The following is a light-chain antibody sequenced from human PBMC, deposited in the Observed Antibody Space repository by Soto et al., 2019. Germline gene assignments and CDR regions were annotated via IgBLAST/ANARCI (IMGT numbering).Light chain of an antibody. CDR3: SSYSSSSTLV. V-gene: IGLV2-11*01. Sequence: QSALTQPRSVSGSPGQSVTISCTGTSSDVGSYNYVSWYQQHPGKAPKLMIYDVSKWPSGVPDRFSGSKSGNTASLTISGLQAEDEADYYCSSYSSSSTLVFGGGTKLTVL. J-gene: IGLJ2*01. CDR1: SSDVGSYNY. CDR2: DVS.